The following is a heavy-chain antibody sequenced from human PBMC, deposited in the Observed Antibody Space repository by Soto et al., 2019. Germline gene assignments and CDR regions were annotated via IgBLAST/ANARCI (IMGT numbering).Heavy chain of an antibody. J-gene: IGHJ6*03. CDR1: GFTFSSYG. Sequence: QVQLVESGGGVVQPGRSLRLSCAASGFTFSSYGMHWVRQAPGKGLEWVAVIWYDGSNKYYADSVKGRFTISRDNSKKPLYLQMNRLRAEDTAVYYCARDRNDIVVVPAAGGGYYYYYMDVWGKGTTVTVSS. D-gene: IGHD2-2*01. CDR2: IWYDGSNK. V-gene: IGHV3-33*01. CDR3: ARDRNDIVVVPAAGGGYYYYYMDV.